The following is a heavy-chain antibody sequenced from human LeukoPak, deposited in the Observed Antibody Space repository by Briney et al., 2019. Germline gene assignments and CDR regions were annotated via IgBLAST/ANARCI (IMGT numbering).Heavy chain of an antibody. CDR3: AKSTGWYSSSWYLTD. D-gene: IGHD6-13*01. CDR1: GFTFSSYA. J-gene: IGHJ4*02. V-gene: IGHV3-23*01. Sequence: PGGSLRLSCAASGFTFSSYAMSWVRQAPGKGLEWVSAISGSGGSTYYADFVKGRFTISRDNSKNTLYLQMNSLRVEDTAVYYCAKSTGWYSSSWYLTDWGQGTLVTVSS. CDR2: ISGSGGST.